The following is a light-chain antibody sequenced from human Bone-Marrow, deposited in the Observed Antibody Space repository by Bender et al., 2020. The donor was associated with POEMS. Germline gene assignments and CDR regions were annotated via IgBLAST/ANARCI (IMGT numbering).Light chain of an antibody. V-gene: IGLV3-1*01. J-gene: IGLJ3*02. CDR3: LAWDTSNVV. CDR2: EDN. Sequence: SYELTQPPSVSVSPGQTASITCSGDNLGNKYVSWCQQRPGQSPVLVIYEDNKRPSGIPGRFSGSISGNTGTLTITGTQAMDEADYYCLAWDTSNVVFGGGTKLAVL. CDR1: NLGNKY.